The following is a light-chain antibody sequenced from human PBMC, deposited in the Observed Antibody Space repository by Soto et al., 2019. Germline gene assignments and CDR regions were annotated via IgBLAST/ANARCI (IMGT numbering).Light chain of an antibody. V-gene: IGKV1-39*01. Sequence: DIDMTQSPSTLSAPVVDRVTITSRASQSISNYLSWYQQTPGNAPKLLIYSTSTLQSGVPSRFSGSGSGTQFTLTISTLQPEDFATYYRQQNYRTPVTFGQGTRLEIK. CDR1: QSISNY. CDR2: STS. CDR3: QQNYRTPVT. J-gene: IGKJ5*01.